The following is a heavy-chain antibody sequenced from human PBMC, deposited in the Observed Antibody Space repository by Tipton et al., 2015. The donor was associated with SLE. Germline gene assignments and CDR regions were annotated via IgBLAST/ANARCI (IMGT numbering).Heavy chain of an antibody. CDR2: INHSGST. CDR3: ARGRRISMVRGVMMDY. J-gene: IGHJ4*02. CDR1: GGSFSGYY. D-gene: IGHD3-10*01. V-gene: IGHV4-34*01. Sequence: TLSLTCAVYGGSFSGYYWNWIRQPPGKGLEWIGEINHSGSTNYNPSLKSRVTISVDTSKNQFSLKLSSRTAADTAVYYCARGRRISMVRGVMMDYWGQGTLVTVSS.